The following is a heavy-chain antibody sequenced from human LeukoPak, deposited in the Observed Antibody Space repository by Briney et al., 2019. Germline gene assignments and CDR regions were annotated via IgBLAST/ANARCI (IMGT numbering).Heavy chain of an antibody. Sequence: SETLSLTCAVSGGSFSGQYWTWIRQFPGKSLEWIGEINHSGSTYYNPSLKSRVTISVDTSKNQFSLKLRSVTAADTAVFSCASQPSVPVAGPKPPDYWGQGTLVTVSS. J-gene: IGHJ4*02. D-gene: IGHD6-19*01. CDR1: GGSFSGQY. V-gene: IGHV4-34*01. CDR3: ASQPSVPVAGPKPPDY. CDR2: INHSGST.